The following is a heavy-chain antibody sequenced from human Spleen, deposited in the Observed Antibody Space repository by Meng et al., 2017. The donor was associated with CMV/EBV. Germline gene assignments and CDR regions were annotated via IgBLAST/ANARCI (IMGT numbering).Heavy chain of an antibody. J-gene: IGHJ5*02. V-gene: IGHV3-74*01. CDR2: INSDGSIT. Sequence: VPLMESGGGRVQPGGSLRLSCAASGFTFSSYWMHWVRQAPRKGLVWVSRINSDGSITSYADSVKGRFTISRDNAKNTLYLQMNSLRAEDTAVYYCAKSDWFDPWGQGTLVTVSS. CDR1: GFTFSSYW. CDR3: AKSDWFDP.